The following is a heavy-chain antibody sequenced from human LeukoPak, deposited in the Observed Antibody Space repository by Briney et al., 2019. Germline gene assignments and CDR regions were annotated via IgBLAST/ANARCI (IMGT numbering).Heavy chain of an antibody. J-gene: IGHJ3*02. CDR2: IWYDGSNK. CDR3: ARGGPHIVATIITNAFDI. CDR1: GFTFSSYG. V-gene: IGHV3-33*01. Sequence: GRSLRLSCAASGFTFSSYGMHWVRQAPGKGLEWVAVIWYDGSNKYYADSVKGRFTISRDNSKNTLYLQMNSLRAEDTAVYYCARGGPHIVATIITNAFDIWGQGTMVTVSS. D-gene: IGHD5-12*01.